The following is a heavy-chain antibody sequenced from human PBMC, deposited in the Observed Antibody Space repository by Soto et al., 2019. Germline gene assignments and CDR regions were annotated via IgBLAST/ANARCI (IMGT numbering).Heavy chain of an antibody. Sequence: VQLVESGGGVVQPGRALRLSCAASGFTFSDYAMHWVRQAPGKGLEGVAVVSHDGRNTHYADSVKGRFTISRDSFKNTVSTSMTILRAEEPAVYYRAKGGRQWLVTSDFNYWGQGALVTVSS. J-gene: IGHJ4*02. CDR2: VSHDGRNT. CDR3: AKGGRQWLVTSDFNY. D-gene: IGHD6-19*01. CDR1: GFTFSDYA. V-gene: IGHV3-30*18.